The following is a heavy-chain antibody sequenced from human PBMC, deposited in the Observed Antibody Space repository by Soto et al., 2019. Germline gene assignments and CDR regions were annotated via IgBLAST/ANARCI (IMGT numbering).Heavy chain of an antibody. Sequence: QVQLQESGPGLVKPSGTLSLTCAVSSGSISSSNWWSWVRQPPGKGLEWIGEIYHSGSTNYNPSLKCRVTISVDKSKNQFSLKLSSVTAADTAVYYCARAFYRVITVGGVIVKSYAFDIWGQGTMVTVSS. D-gene: IGHD3-16*02. J-gene: IGHJ3*02. V-gene: IGHV4-4*02. CDR3: ARAFYRVITVGGVIVKSYAFDI. CDR1: SGSISSSNW. CDR2: IYHSGST.